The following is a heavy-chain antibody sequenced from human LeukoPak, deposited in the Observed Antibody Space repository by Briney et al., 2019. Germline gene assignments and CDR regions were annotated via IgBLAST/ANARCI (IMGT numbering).Heavy chain of an antibody. D-gene: IGHD2-2*01. Sequence: GGSLRLSCAASGFTFSSYWMHWVRQAPGKGLVWVSRINSDGSSTSYADSVEGRFTISRDNAKNTLYLQMNSLRAEDTAVYYCARVWTAVVPAAMPIYYFDYWGQGTLVTVSS. CDR2: INSDGSST. J-gene: IGHJ4*02. V-gene: IGHV3-74*01. CDR1: GFTFSSYW. CDR3: ARVWTAVVPAAMPIYYFDY.